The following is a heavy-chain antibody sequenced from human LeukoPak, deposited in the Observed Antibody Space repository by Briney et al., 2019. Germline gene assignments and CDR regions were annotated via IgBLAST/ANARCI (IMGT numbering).Heavy chain of an antibody. V-gene: IGHV3-21*01. CDR3: AREVSYYYDSSGYYIDY. J-gene: IGHJ4*02. CDR1: GFTFSSYS. D-gene: IGHD3-22*01. CDR2: ISSSSSYI. Sequence: PGGSLRLSCAASGFTFSSYSMNWVRQAPGKGLEWVSSISSSSSYIYYADSVKGRFTISRDNAKNSLYLQMNSLRAEDTAVYYCAREVSYYYDSSGYYIDYWGQGTLVTVSS.